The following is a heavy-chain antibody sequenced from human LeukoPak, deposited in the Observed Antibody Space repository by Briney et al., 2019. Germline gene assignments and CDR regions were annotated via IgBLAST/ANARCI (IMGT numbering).Heavy chain of an antibody. V-gene: IGHV3-15*01. D-gene: IGHD3-22*01. CDR2: IKSKTDGGTT. CDR1: GFTFGNYA. Sequence: GGSLRLSCAASGFTFGNYAMRWVRQAPGKGLEWVGRIKSKTDGGTTDYAAPVKGRFTISRDDSKNTLYLQMNSLKTEDTAVYYCTTGIRYYYDSSGLDYWGQGTLVTVSS. J-gene: IGHJ4*02. CDR3: TTGIRYYYDSSGLDY.